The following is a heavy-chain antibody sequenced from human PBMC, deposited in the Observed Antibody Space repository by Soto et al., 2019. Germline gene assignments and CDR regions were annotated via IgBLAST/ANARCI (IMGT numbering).Heavy chain of an antibody. CDR2: IYPGDSDT. CDR3: SRHYYSSSSGNYHINV. Sequence: PGESLKITCKGSGDSFTSYWIGWVRQMPGKGLEWMGIIYPGDSDTRYSPSFRGQVTISADKSISTAYLQWSSLKASDTAMYYCSRHYYSSSSGNYHINVWGKGTPVTVSS. V-gene: IGHV5-51*01. CDR1: GDSFTSYW. J-gene: IGHJ6*03. D-gene: IGHD6-6*01.